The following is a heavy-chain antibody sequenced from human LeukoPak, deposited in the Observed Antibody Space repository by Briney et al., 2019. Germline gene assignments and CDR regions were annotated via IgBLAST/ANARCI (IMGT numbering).Heavy chain of an antibody. CDR3: ARADGDYGATDY. Sequence: SETLSLTCTVSGGSISSGDYYWSWIRQPPGKGLEWIGYIYYSGSTYYNPSLKSRVTISVDTSKNQFSLKLSSVTAADTAVYYCARADGDYGATDYWGQGALVTVSS. D-gene: IGHD4-17*01. J-gene: IGHJ4*02. V-gene: IGHV4-30-4*08. CDR2: IYYSGST. CDR1: GGSISSGDYY.